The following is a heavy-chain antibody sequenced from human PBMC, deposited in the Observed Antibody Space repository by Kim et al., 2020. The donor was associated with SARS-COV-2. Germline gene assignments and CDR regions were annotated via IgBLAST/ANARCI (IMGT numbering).Heavy chain of an antibody. D-gene: IGHD1-26*01. CDR1: GFTFSRFG. CDR2: ISKDGMNE. J-gene: IGHJ4*02. CDR3: VRDVWADVEMDWYFFDE. Sequence: GGSLRLSCAASGFTFSRFGMHWVRQAPGKGLEWVAFISKDGMNEKYADSVKGRFTISRDSAESTLSLEMTSLRRGDTAVYYCVRDVWADVEMDWYFFDEWGQGTLVSVSS. V-gene: IGHV3-30*04.